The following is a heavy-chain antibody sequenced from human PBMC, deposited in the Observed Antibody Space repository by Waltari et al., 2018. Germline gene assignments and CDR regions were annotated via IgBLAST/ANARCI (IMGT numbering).Heavy chain of an antibody. Sequence: QVQLVQSGAEVTKPGSSVKVSCTASGGTFSSYVISWVRQAPGQGLEWMGEILPMIGIATDAQKFQGRVAITADRSTSTAYMELTSLRSEDTAVYFCARDAIFVGSFYYYYGMDVWGQGTTVTVSS. CDR3: ARDAIFVGSFYYYYGMDV. D-gene: IGHD2-21*01. CDR1: GGTFSSYV. V-gene: IGHV1-69*10. CDR2: ILPMIGIA. J-gene: IGHJ6*02.